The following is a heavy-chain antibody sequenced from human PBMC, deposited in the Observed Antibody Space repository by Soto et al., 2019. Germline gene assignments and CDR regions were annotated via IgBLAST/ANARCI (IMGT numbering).Heavy chain of an antibody. CDR3: ARGLGVGATGTAYYYYYGMDV. J-gene: IGHJ6*02. CDR2: INPSGGST. D-gene: IGHD1-26*01. CDR1: GYTFTSYY. Sequence: VKVSCKASGYTFTSYYMHWVRQAPGQGLEWMGIINPSGGSTSYAQKFQGRVTMTRDTSTSTVYMELSSLRSEDTAVYYCARGLGVGATGTAYYYYYGMDVWGQGTTVTVSS. V-gene: IGHV1-46*01.